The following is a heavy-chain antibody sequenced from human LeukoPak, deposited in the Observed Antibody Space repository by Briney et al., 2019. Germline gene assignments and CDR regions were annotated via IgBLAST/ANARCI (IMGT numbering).Heavy chain of an antibody. CDR2: INSDGSST. CDR3: ARDQNYYGSGSYAPHYYYGMDV. Sequence: GGPLRLSCAASGFTFSSYWMHWVRQAPGKGLVWVSRINSDGSSTSYADSVKGRFTISRDNAKNTLYLQMNSLRAEDTAVYYCARDQNYYGSGSYAPHYYYGMDVWGKGTTVTVSS. J-gene: IGHJ6*04. V-gene: IGHV3-74*01. CDR1: GFTFSSYW. D-gene: IGHD3-10*01.